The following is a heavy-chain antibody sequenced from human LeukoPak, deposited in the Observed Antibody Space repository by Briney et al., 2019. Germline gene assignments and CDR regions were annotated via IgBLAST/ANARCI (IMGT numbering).Heavy chain of an antibody. Sequence: GGSLRLSCAASGFTFSSYSMNWVRQAPGKGLEWVSYISSSSSTIYYADSVKGRFTISRDNAKNSLYLQMNSLRAEDTAVYYCARFLTGDRGGYFDYWGQGTLVTVSS. CDR1: GFTFSSYS. D-gene: IGHD7-27*01. CDR2: ISSSSSTI. J-gene: IGHJ4*02. CDR3: ARFLTGDRGGYFDY. V-gene: IGHV3-48*04.